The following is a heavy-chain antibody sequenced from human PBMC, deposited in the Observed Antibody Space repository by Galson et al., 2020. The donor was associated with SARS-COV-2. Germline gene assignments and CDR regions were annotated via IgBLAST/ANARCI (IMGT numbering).Heavy chain of an antibody. CDR1: GYSFTSYW. D-gene: IGHD6-6*01. V-gene: IGHV5-51*01. CDR3: ARRYSSSSYGYYYYYMDV. CDR2: IYPGDSDT. Sequence: HGESLKISCKGSGYSFTSYWIGWVRQMPEKGLEWMGIIYPGDSDTRYSPSFQGQVTISVDKSISTAYLQWSSLKASDTAVYYCARRYSSSSYGYYYYYMDVWGKGTTVTVSS. J-gene: IGHJ6*03.